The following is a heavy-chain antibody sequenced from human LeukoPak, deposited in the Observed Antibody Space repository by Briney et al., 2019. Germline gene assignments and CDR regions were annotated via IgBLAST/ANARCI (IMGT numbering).Heavy chain of an antibody. CDR1: GYTFASYG. D-gene: IGHD6-19*01. V-gene: IGHV1-18*01. CDR2: ISAYNGNT. J-gene: IGHJ4*02. Sequence: GASVKVSCKAPGYTFASYGISWVRQAPGQGLEWMGWISAYNGNTNYAQKLQGRVTMTTDTSTSTAYMELRSLRSDDTAVYYCARDPDSSGWHYFDYWGQGTLVTVSS. CDR3: ARDPDSSGWHYFDY.